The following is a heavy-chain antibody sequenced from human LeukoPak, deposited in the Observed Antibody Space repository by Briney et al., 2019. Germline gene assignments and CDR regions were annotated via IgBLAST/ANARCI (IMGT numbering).Heavy chain of an antibody. J-gene: IGHJ6*03. Sequence: GGSLRLSCAASGFTSSSYAMSWVRQAPGKGLEWVSSISSTGGTTYYADSVKGRFTISRDNSKNTLYLQMNSLRAEDTAIYYCAKNGDRGAYCTGGTCYPYFYYYMDVWGKGTTVTI. V-gene: IGHV3-23*01. CDR2: ISSTGGTT. D-gene: IGHD2-15*01. CDR3: AKNGDRGAYCTGGTCYPYFYYYMDV. CDR1: GFTSSSYA.